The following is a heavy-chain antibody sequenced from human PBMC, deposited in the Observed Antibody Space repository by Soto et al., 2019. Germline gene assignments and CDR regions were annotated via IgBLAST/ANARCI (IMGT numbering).Heavy chain of an antibody. V-gene: IGHV5-51*01. CDR3: ARQPSGLDLYYEGMDG. J-gene: IGHJ6*02. CDR1: GYSFIKYW. D-gene: IGHD3-3*01. CDR2: IYPGDSDT. Sequence: VESLKISCKGSGYSFIKYWIAWVRQTPGKGFEWMGIIYPGDSDTRYSPSFQGQVTMSADKSTNTAFLQWSSLEASDSAIYYCARQPSGLDLYYEGMDGWGPGTQVTVSS.